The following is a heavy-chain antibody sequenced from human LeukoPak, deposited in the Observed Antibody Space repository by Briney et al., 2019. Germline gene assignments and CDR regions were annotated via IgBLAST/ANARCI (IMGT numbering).Heavy chain of an antibody. Sequence: GGSLRLSCAASGFTFSGSAMHGVRQATGKGLEWVGRMRSKANSYATRYAASAKGRFTISRDDSKNTAYQQMNSLKTEDTAVYYCTSRPHYYGSGSGYYYYYMDVWGKGTTVTISS. CDR2: MRSKANSYAT. J-gene: IGHJ6*03. CDR3: TSRPHYYGSGSGYYYYYMDV. CDR1: GFTFSGSA. D-gene: IGHD3-10*01. V-gene: IGHV3-73*01.